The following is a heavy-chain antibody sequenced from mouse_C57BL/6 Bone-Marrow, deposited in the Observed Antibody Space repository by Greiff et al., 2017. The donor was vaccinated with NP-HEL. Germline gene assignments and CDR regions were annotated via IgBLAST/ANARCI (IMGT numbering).Heavy chain of an antibody. CDR3: ARTRSDWYFDV. CDR2: ILPGSGST. CDR1: GYTFTSYG. Sequence: VQLQQSGAELARPGASVKLSCKASGYTFTSYGISWVKQRPGHGLEWIGEILPGSGSTNYNEKFKGKATFTADTSSNTAYMQLSSLTTEDSAIYYCARTRSDWYFDVWGTGTTVTVSS. V-gene: IGHV1-9*01. J-gene: IGHJ1*03.